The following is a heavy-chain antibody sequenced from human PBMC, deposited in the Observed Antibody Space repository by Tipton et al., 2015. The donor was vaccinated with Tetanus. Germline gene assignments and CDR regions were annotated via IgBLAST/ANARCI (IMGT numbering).Heavy chain of an antibody. CDR1: GFTFNDFY. Sequence: SLRLSCAGSGFTFNDFYMSWVRQAPGKGPEFVSHISPSGGITYYADSVRGRFTISRDNAKRFLYLQMNSLTAEDTAVYYCARIRTGHYTDFDCWGLGTLVTVSS. V-gene: IGHV3-11*04. CDR2: ISPSGGIT. D-gene: IGHD4-11*01. CDR3: ARIRTGHYTDFDC. J-gene: IGHJ4*02.